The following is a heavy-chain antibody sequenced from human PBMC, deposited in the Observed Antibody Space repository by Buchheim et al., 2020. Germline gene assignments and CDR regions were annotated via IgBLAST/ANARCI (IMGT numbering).Heavy chain of an antibody. V-gene: IGHV3-30*04. CDR2: ISYDGSNK. CDR1: GFTFSSYA. J-gene: IGHJ5*02. Sequence: QVQLVESGGGVVQPGRSLRLSCAASGFTFSSYAMHWVRQAPGKGLEWVAVISYDGSNKYYADSVKGRFTISRDNSKNTLYLQMKSLRAEDTAVYYCARDVNGYTIFGVVINWFDPWGQGTL. CDR3: ARDVNGYTIFGVVINWFDP. D-gene: IGHD3-3*01.